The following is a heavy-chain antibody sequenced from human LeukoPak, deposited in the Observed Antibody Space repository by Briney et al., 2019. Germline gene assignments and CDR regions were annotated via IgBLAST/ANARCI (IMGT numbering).Heavy chain of an antibody. Sequence: ASVKVSCKASGGTFSSYAISWVRQAPGQGLEWMGGIIPIFGTANYAQKFQGRVTITADESTSTAYMELSSLRSEDTAVYYCARPDQYYYYGMDVWGQGTTVIVSS. CDR1: GGTFSSYA. V-gene: IGHV1-69*13. CDR2: IIPIFGTA. D-gene: IGHD2-2*01. CDR3: ARPDQYYYYGMDV. J-gene: IGHJ6*02.